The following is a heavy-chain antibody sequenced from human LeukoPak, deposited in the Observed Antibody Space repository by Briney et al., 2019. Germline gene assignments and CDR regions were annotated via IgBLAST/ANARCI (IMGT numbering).Heavy chain of an antibody. CDR2: IKQDGSEK. J-gene: IGHJ6*03. CDR1: GFTFSSYW. V-gene: IGHV3-7*01. Sequence: GGSLRLSCAASGFTFSSYWMSWVRQAPGKGLEWVANIKQDGSEKYYVDSVKGRFTISRDNAKNSLYLQMNSLRAEDTAVYYCARVARSGSRYYYYYMDVWGKGTTVTISS. CDR3: ARVARSGSRYYYYYMDV. D-gene: IGHD3-10*01.